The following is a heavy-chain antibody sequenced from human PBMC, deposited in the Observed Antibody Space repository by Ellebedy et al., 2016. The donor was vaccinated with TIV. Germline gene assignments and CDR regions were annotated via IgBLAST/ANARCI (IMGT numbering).Heavy chain of an antibody. CDR1: GFTFGDFA. CDR3: AKEGPWAFMDV. D-gene: IGHD2/OR15-2a*01. J-gene: IGHJ6*02. CDR2: ISGSGGTT. V-gene: IGHV3-23*01. Sequence: GESLKISCAASGFTFGDFAMSWVRQAPGKGLEWVSSISGSGGTTYYADSVKGRLTISRDNAKNTLYLQMNILRADDTAVYYCAKEGPWAFMDVWGQGTTVTVSS.